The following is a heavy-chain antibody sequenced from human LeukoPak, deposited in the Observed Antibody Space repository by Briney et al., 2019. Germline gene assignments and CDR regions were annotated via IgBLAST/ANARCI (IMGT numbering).Heavy chain of an antibody. CDR3: ARDPGRSSSWYNWFDP. J-gene: IGHJ5*02. V-gene: IGHV3-21*01. Sequence: GGSLRLSCAASGFTISSYSMNWVRQPPGKGLEWVSSISSSSSYIYYADSVKGRFTISRDNAKNSLYLQMNSLRAEDTAVYYCARDPGRSSSWYNWFDPWGQGTLVTVSS. CDR1: GFTISSYS. CDR2: ISSSSSYI. D-gene: IGHD6-13*01.